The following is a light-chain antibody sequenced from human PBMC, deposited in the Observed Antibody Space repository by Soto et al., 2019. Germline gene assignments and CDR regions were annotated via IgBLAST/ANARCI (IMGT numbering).Light chain of an antibody. CDR3: QQYDSSPPT. J-gene: IGKJ1*01. CDR1: QSVNSNY. CDR2: GAS. V-gene: IGKV3-20*01. Sequence: ELVLPQSPGTLSLSPGARATLSCRASQSVNSNYLAWYQRKPGQAPRLLIYGASNRATDIPYRFSASGSGTDFTLTITRLEPEDFAVYYCQQYDSSPPTFGQGTKVEIK.